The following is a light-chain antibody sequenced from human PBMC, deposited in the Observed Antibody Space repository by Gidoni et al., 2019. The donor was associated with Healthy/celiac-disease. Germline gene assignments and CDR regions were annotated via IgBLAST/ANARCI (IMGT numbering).Light chain of an antibody. CDR2: DVS. J-gene: IGLJ3*02. CDR1: SSDVGGYNY. CDR3: SSYTSSSTPLV. V-gene: IGLV2-14*01. Sequence: QSALPQPASVSGSPGQSLTISCTGTSSDVGGYNYVSWYQQHPGKAPKLMIYDVSKRPSGVSNRFSGSKSGNTASLTISGLQAEDEADYYCSSYTSSSTPLVFGGGTKLTVL.